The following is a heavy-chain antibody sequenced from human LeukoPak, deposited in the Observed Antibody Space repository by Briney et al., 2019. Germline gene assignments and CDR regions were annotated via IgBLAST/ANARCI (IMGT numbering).Heavy chain of an antibody. D-gene: IGHD2-21*01. V-gene: IGHV1-18*01. CDR1: GYTFTSYG. J-gene: IGHJ6*03. CDR2: ISAYNGNT. Sequence: ASVKVSCKASGYTFTSYGISWVRQAPGQGLEWMGWISAYNGNTNYAQKLQGRVTMTTDTSTSTAYMELRSLGSDDTAVYYCARTIGGAYYYYYMDVWGKGTTVTISS. CDR3: ARTIGGAYYYYYMDV.